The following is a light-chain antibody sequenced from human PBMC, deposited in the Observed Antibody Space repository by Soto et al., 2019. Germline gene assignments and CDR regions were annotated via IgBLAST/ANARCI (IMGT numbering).Light chain of an antibody. J-gene: IGKJ2*01. V-gene: IGKV3-11*01. CDR3: LQRNQ. Sequence: PISLYLAAEERAFLSCWACQFLSSCLAWYQQIPGQPPRLLIYDSTNRAAGIPARFSGSRSGTDFTLTIGSVGPEDFAMYYCLQRNQFG. CDR2: DST. CDR1: QFLSSC.